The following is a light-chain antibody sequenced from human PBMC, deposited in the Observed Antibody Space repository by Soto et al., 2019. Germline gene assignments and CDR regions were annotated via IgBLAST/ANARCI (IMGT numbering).Light chain of an antibody. CDR3: QHYNNWPPFT. CDR2: TAS. Sequence: EIVLTQSPGTLSLSPGERATLSCRASQSVICNYLAWYQQRPGQAPRLLIKTASIRATAIPDRFSGSGSGTEFTLTISSLQSEDFAVYYCQHYNNWPPFTFGPGTKVDIK. V-gene: IGKV3D-15*01. J-gene: IGKJ3*01. CDR1: QSVICN.